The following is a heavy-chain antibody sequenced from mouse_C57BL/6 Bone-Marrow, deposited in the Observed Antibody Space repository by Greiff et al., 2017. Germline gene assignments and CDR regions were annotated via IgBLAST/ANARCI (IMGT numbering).Heavy chain of an antibody. V-gene: IGHV1-9*01. CDR2: ILPGSGST. Sequence: QVQLQQSGAELMKPGASVKLSCKATGYTFTGYWIEWVKQRPGHGLEWIGEILPGSGSTNYNEKFKGKATFTAETSSNTAYMQLSSLTTEDSAIYYCERDSTTVVAKDWYFDVWGTGTTVTVSS. CDR1: GYTFTGYW. CDR3: ERDSTTVVAKDWYFDV. J-gene: IGHJ1*03. D-gene: IGHD1-1*01.